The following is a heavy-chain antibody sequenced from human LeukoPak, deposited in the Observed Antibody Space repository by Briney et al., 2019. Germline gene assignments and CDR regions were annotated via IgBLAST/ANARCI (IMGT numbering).Heavy chain of an antibody. V-gene: IGHV4-39*07. CDR3: ARAIAAAGLTHYYYYYMDV. CDR1: GGSISSTIYY. CDR2: IYSSGRT. D-gene: IGHD6-13*01. J-gene: IGHJ6*03. Sequence: KPSETLSLTCTVSGGSISSTIYYWGWIRQPPGRGLEWIGSIYSSGRTYYNPSLKSPVTIFVDTSKNQFSLKLSSVTAADTAVYYCARAIAAAGLTHYYYYYMDVWGKGTTVTVSS.